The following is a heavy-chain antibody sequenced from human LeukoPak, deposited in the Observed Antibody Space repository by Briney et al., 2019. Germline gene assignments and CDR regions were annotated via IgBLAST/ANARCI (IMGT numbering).Heavy chain of an antibody. CDR2: ISGSGGST. D-gene: IGHD1-26*01. V-gene: IGHV3-23*01. CDR3: GRLSGSYFDY. J-gene: IGHJ4*02. Sequence: GGSLRLSCAASGFTLSSYAMSWVRQSPGKGLEWASVISGSGGSTNYADSVKGRFTISRDNSKNTLYLQMNSLRAEDTAVYYCGRLSGSYFDYWGQGTLVTVSS. CDR1: GFTLSSYA.